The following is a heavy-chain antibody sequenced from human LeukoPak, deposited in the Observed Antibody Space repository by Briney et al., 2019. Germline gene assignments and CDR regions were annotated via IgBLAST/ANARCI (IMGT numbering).Heavy chain of an antibody. D-gene: IGHD3-10*01. Sequence: SETLSLTCTVSGGSISSYYWSWIRQPPGKGLEWIGYIHYSGSTNYKPSLKSRITISVDTSKNQFSLKLSSVSAADTAVYYCARGGYYGSGNDFRFDPWGQGTLVTVSS. V-gene: IGHV4-59*01. CDR2: IHYSGST. J-gene: IGHJ5*02. CDR3: ARGGYYGSGNDFRFDP. CDR1: GGSISSYY.